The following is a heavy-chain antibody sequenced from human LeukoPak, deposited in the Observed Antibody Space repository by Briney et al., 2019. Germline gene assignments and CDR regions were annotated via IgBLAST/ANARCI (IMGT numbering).Heavy chain of an antibody. CDR1: GVSISNNSYF. V-gene: IGHV4-39*01. CDR2: IYYSGSI. J-gene: IGHJ4*02. D-gene: IGHD3-10*01. Sequence: SETLSLTCTVSGVSISNNSYFWGWIRQPPGKGLEYIGTIYYSGSIAYNPSLKSRMTIFVDTSKNQVSLTLRSVTAADTGVYYCTSPLPNTMGLGYWGQGTQVTVSS. CDR3: TSPLPNTMGLGY.